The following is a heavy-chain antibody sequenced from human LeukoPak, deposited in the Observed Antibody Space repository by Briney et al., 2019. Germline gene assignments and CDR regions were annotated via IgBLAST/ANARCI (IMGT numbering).Heavy chain of an antibody. CDR1: GFTFSSYW. CDR2: IKQDGSEK. Sequence: GGSLRLSCAASGFTFSSYWMSWVRQAPGKGLKWVANIKQDGSEKYYVDSVKGRFTISRDNSKNTLYLQMNSLRAEDTAVYYCARVRHDYGNFDYWGQGTLVTVSS. D-gene: IGHD4-17*01. J-gene: IGHJ4*02. V-gene: IGHV3-7*01. CDR3: ARVRHDYGNFDY.